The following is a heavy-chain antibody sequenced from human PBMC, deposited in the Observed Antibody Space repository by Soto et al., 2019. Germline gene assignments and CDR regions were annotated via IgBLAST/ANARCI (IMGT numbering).Heavy chain of an antibody. CDR3: ASYYGSGIYHPKY. CDR1: GFTFSSYW. D-gene: IGHD3-10*01. CDR2: INSDGRST. Sequence: EVQLVESGGGVVQPGGSLRLSCAASGFTFSSYWMHWVRQAPGKGLVWVSRINSDGRSTSYADSVKGRFTISRDNAKNTLYLQMNSLRAEDTAVYYCASYYGSGIYHPKYWGQGTLVTVAS. V-gene: IGHV3-74*01. J-gene: IGHJ4*02.